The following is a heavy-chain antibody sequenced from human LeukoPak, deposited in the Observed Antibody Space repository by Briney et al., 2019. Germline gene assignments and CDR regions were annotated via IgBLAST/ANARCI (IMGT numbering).Heavy chain of an antibody. D-gene: IGHD3-16*02. CDR2: IGTAGDT. CDR1: GFTFSSYD. Sequence: GGSLRLSCAASGFTFSSYDMHWVRQATGKGLEWVSAIGTAGDTYYPGSVKGRFTISRENAKNSLYLQMNSLRAGDMAVYYCARGSAHPDYDYIWGSYRYLYSFDYWGQGTLVTVSS. V-gene: IGHV3-13*04. J-gene: IGHJ4*02. CDR3: ARGSAHPDYDYIWGSYRYLYSFDY.